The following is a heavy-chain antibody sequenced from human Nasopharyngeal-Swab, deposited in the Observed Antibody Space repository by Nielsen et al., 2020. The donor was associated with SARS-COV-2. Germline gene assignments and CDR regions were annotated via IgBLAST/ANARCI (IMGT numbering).Heavy chain of an antibody. CDR3: ARTYYYDSSGYYYVWFDP. D-gene: IGHD3-22*01. V-gene: IGHV3-11*01. Sequence: GGSLRLSCAASGFTFSDYYMSWIRQAPGKGLEWVSYISSSGSTIYYVDSVKGRFTISRDNAKNSLYLQMNSLRAEDTAVYYCARTYYYDSSGYYYVWFDPWGQGTLVTVSS. CDR1: GFTFSDYY. J-gene: IGHJ5*02. CDR2: ISSSGSTI.